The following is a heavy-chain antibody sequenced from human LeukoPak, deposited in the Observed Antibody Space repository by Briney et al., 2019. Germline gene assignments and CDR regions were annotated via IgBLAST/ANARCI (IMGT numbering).Heavy chain of an antibody. J-gene: IGHJ4*02. V-gene: IGHV3-53*01. CDR2: IYSGGST. D-gene: IGHD1-26*01. Sequence: GGSLRLSCAASGFTVSSNYMNWVRQAPGKGLEWVSVIYSGGSTYYGGSVKGRFTISRDNSKNTLSLQMNSLRAEDTAVYYCARDSGSYSHWGQGTLVTVSS. CDR3: ARDSGSYSH. CDR1: GFTVSSNY.